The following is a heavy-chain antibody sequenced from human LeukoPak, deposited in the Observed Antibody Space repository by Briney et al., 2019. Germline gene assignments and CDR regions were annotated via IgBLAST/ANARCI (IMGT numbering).Heavy chain of an antibody. D-gene: IGHD3-22*01. CDR3: AKTRQWFQDAFDI. V-gene: IGHV4-59*08. J-gene: IGHJ3*02. CDR1: GGSIRSYY. CDR2: IHDSGST. Sequence: SETLSLTCTVSGGSIRSYYWSWIRQPPGKGLEWIAHIHDSGSTSYNPSLKSRLTMSVDTSKNQFSLRLSSVTAADTAVYYCAKTRQWFQDAFDIWGQGTLVTASS.